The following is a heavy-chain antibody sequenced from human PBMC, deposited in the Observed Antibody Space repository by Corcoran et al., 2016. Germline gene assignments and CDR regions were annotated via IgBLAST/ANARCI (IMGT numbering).Heavy chain of an antibody. D-gene: IGHD3-10*01. CDR2: IKSKTDGGTT. V-gene: IGHV3-15*01. Sequence: EVQLVESGGGLVKPGGSLRLSCAASGFTFSNAWMSWVRQAPGKGLEWVGRIKSKTDGGTTDYAAPVKGRFTISRDDSKKTLYLQMNSLKTEETAVDYCTTGPGMSDYYFDYWGQGTLFTVSS. J-gene: IGHJ4*02. CDR1: GFTFSNAW. CDR3: TTGPGMSDYYFDY.